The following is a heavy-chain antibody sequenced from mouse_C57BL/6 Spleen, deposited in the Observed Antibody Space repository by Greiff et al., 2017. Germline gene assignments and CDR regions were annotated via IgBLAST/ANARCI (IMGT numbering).Heavy chain of an antibody. CDR3: TRSRVFAY. CDR2: IDPETGGT. CDR1: GYTFTDYE. V-gene: IGHV1-15*01. J-gene: IGHJ3*01. Sequence: VQLQESGAELVRPGASVTLSCKASGYTFTDYEMHWVKQTPVHGLEWIGAIDPETGGTAYNQKFKGKAILTADKSSSTAYMELRSLTSEDSAVYYCTRSRVFAYWGQGTLVTVSA.